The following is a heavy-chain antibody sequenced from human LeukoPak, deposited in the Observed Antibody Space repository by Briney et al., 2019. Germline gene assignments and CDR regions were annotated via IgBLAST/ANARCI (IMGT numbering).Heavy chain of an antibody. CDR3: ARGGDSSNWYPGYFDY. CDR1: GFTFSNYW. Sequence: GGSLRLSCAASGFTFSNYWVHWVRQAPGKGPVWVSRIKSDGSSTRFADSVQGRFTISRDNGKNTLYLQMNSLRAKDTAVYYCARGGDSSNWYPGYFDYWGQGALVT. D-gene: IGHD6-13*01. CDR2: IKSDGSST. V-gene: IGHV3-74*01. J-gene: IGHJ4*02.